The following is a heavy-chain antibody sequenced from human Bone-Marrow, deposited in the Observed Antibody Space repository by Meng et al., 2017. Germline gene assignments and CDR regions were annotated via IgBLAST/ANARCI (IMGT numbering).Heavy chain of an antibody. J-gene: IGHJ4*02. Sequence: ASVNVSCKASGYTFTSYYMHWVRQAPGQGLEWMGIINPSGGSTSYAQKFQGRVTMTRDTSTSTVYMELSRLRSEDTAVYYCAGDGTSVSGSYYSLDYWGQGTLVTVSS. CDR1: GYTFTSYY. D-gene: IGHD1-26*01. CDR3: AGDGTSVSGSYYSLDY. CDR2: INPSGGST. V-gene: IGHV1-46*01.